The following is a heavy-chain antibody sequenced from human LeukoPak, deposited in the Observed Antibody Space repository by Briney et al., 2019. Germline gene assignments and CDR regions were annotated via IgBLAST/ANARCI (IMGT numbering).Heavy chain of an antibody. CDR3: ARDVHDAPFDY. CDR1: GFTFSSYA. D-gene: IGHD3-10*02. Sequence: GGSLRLSCAVSGFTFSSYAMHWVRQAPGKGLEWVAVISYDGSNKYYADSVKGRFTISRDNSKNTLYLQMNSLRAEDTAVYYCARDVHDAPFDYWGQGTLVTVSS. CDR2: ISYDGSNK. J-gene: IGHJ4*02. V-gene: IGHV3-30-3*01.